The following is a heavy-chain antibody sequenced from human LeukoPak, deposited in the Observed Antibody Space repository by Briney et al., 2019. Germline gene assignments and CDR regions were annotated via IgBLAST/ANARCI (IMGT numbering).Heavy chain of an antibody. V-gene: IGHV1-69*05. CDR2: IIPVFGTP. J-gene: IGHJ4*02. Sequence: SVKVSCKASGGTFNTYAFNWVRQAPGQGLEWMGRIIPVFGTPHYAQKYQGRLTITTDEFASTVYMELSSLRSQDTAIYYCARIEGDYGVFVFWGQGTLATASS. CDR3: ARIEGDYGVFVF. CDR1: GGTFNTYA. D-gene: IGHD4-17*01.